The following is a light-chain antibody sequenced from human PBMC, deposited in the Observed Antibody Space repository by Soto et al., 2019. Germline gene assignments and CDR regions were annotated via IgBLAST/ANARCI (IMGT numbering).Light chain of an antibody. CDR1: QSVSSSY. CDR2: GAS. Sequence: EIVLTQSPGTLSLSPGERATLSCRASQSVSSSYLAWYQQKPGQAPRLLIYGASSRATGIPDRFSGSGSGTAFTLTISRLEPEDFAGYYCQQYGSSPLFTFGPGTKVDIK. V-gene: IGKV3-20*01. CDR3: QQYGSSPLFT. J-gene: IGKJ3*01.